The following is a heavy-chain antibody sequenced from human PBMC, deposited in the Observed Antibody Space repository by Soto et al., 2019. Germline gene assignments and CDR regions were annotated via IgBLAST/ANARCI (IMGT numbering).Heavy chain of an antibody. CDR3: ARDSRMVVAAYDAFDI. CDR2: RSSSGSNI. Sequence: QVQLVESGGGLVKPGGSLRLSCAASGFTFSDYYMRWIRQAPGKGLEWVSYRSSSGSNIYYADSVKGRFTISRDNAKNSLYLQMNSLRAEDTAVYYCARDSRMVVAAYDAFDIWGQGTMVTVSS. V-gene: IGHV3-11*01. CDR1: GFTFSDYY. D-gene: IGHD2-15*01. J-gene: IGHJ3*02.